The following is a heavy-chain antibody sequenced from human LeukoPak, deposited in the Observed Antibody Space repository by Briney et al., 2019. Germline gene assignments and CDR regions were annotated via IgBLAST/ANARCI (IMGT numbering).Heavy chain of an antibody. CDR1: GYSCTSYW. V-gene: IGHV5-51*01. CDR3: ARLASAWNFDY. CDR2: FSPADSDS. J-gene: IGHJ4*02. Sequence: GESLKISCKGSGYSCTSYWIGWVRQMPGKDLEWMGIFSPADSDSRYSPSFQGQVTISADKSTSTVYLQWSSLKASDTAMYYCARLASAWNFDYWGQGTLVTVSS. D-gene: IGHD6-19*01.